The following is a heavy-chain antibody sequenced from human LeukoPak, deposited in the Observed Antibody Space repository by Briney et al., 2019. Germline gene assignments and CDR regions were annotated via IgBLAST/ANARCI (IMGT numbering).Heavy chain of an antibody. J-gene: IGHJ5*02. CDR1: GYTFTSYY. CDR2: INPSGGST. D-gene: IGHD1-26*01. V-gene: IGHV1-46*01. Sequence: GASVKLSCNASGYTFTSYYMHWVRHAPGQGLEWMGIINPSGGSTSYAQKFQGRVTMTRDTSTSTVYMELSSLRSEDTAVYYCARDRIVGATRMFDPWGQGTLVTVSS. CDR3: ARDRIVGATRMFDP.